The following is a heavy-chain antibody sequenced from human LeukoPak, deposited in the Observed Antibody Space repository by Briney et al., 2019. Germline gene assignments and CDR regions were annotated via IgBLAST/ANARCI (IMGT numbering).Heavy chain of an antibody. CDR2: IIPIFSTA. D-gene: IGHD3-9*01. V-gene: IGHV1-69*05. Sequence: SVKVSCKASGGTFSSYAISWVRQAPGQGLEWMGRIIPIFSTANYAQKFQGRVTITTDESTSTAYMELSSLRSEDTAVYYCARDYFDLDWLSFDYWGQGTLVTVSS. CDR1: GGTFSSYA. CDR3: ARDYFDLDWLSFDY. J-gene: IGHJ4*02.